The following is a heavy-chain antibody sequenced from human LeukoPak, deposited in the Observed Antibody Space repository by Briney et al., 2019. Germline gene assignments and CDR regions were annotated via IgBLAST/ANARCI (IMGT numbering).Heavy chain of an antibody. CDR1: DFFFEDYG. J-gene: IGHJ6*02. CDR2: ISWQSRTE. D-gene: IGHD3-3*01. V-gene: IGHV3-9*01. CDR3: VKDRDFWSGMDV. Sequence: GGSLRLSCVGSDFFFEDYGMHWVRQVPGKGLEWVAGISWQSRTEKYADSVRGRFTISRDNAQKSLYLQMNSLEREDTALYYCVKDRDFWSGMDVWGQGTMVIVS.